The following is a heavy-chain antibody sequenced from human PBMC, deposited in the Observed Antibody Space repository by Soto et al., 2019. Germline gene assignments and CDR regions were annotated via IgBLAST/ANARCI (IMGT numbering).Heavy chain of an antibody. V-gene: IGHV1-69*05. D-gene: IGHD5-18*01. CDR1: GGTFSTYA. Sequence: QVQLVQSGAEVKKPESSVKVSCKAPGGTFSTYAISWVRQAPGQGLEWRGGIIPMFSTANYAQRFQDSATXTXDESRKTVYMELSSLRSEDTAVYFCARGIQLWLRRRIKGYSGWGQGTLVTVSS. J-gene: IGHJ4*02. CDR3: ARGIQLWLRRRIKGYSG. CDR2: IIPMFSTA.